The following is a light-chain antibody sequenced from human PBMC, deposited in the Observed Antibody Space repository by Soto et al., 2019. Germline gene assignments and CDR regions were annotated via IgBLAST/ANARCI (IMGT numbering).Light chain of an antibody. J-gene: IGLJ3*02. Sequence: QSALTQPPSASGAPGQRVTITCSGSSSNIGSNTVNWYQQFPGTAPKVLIHSNDQRPSGVPDRFSGSKSGTSASLAISGLQSEDEADYFCATWDDSLSGVVFGGGTKVTVL. CDR2: SND. V-gene: IGLV1-44*01. CDR3: ATWDDSLSGVV. CDR1: SSNIGSNT.